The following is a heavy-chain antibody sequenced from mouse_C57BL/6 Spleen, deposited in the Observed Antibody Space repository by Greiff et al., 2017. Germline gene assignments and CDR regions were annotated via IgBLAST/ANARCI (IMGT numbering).Heavy chain of an antibody. Sequence: QVQLQQPGAELVKPGASVKLSCKASGYTFTSYWMHWVKQRPGQGLEWIGMIHPNSGSTNYNEKFKSKATLTVDKSSSTAYMQLSSLTSGDSAVYYCARGENWDAWFAYWGQGTLVTVSA. V-gene: IGHV1-64*01. D-gene: IGHD4-1*01. CDR1: GYTFTSYW. J-gene: IGHJ3*01. CDR3: ARGENWDAWFAY. CDR2: IHPNSGST.